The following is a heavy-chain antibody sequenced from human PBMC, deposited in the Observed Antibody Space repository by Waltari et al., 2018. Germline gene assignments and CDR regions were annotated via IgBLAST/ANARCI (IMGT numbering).Heavy chain of an antibody. V-gene: IGHV3-64*01. Sequence: EVQLVESGGGLVQPGGSLRLSCAASGFTFSSYAMHWVRPAPGKGLEYVSAISSNGGSTYYANSVKGRFTISRDNSKNTLYLQMGSLRAEDMAVYYCARALVLWDRTADAFDIWGQGTMVTVSS. J-gene: IGHJ3*02. CDR1: GFTFSSYA. CDR3: ARALVLWDRTADAFDI. CDR2: ISSNGGST. D-gene: IGHD2-8*02.